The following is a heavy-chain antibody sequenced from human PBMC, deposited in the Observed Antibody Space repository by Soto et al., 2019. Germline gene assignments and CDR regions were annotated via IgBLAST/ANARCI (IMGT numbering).Heavy chain of an antibody. CDR1: GYTFTSYA. D-gene: IGHD2-2*01. CDR3: ARSSNLPYDY. J-gene: IGHJ4*02. CDR2: ISVGSDNT. V-gene: IGHV1-3*01. Sequence: GASVKVSGKDSGYTFTSYATHWVRQAPGQSLEWMGWISVGSDNTKYSQKFQGRVTITRDTSASTAYMELSSLRSEDTAVYYCARSSNLPYDYWGQGALVTVSS.